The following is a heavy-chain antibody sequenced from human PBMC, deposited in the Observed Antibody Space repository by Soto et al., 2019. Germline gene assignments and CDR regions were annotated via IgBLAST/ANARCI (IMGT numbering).Heavy chain of an antibody. Sequence: PSETLSLTCTVSGGSISSYYWSWIRQPAGKGLEWIGRIYTSGSTNYNPSLKSRVTMSVDTSKSQFSLKLSSVTAADTAVYYCARGDSSSWYPSWFDPWGQGTLVTVSS. CDR1: GGSISSYY. CDR3: ARGDSSSWYPSWFDP. CDR2: IYTSGST. V-gene: IGHV4-4*07. J-gene: IGHJ5*02. D-gene: IGHD6-13*01.